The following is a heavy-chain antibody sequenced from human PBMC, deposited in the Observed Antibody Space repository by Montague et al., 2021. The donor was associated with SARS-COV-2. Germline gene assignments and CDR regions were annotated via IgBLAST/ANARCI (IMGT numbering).Heavy chain of an antibody. V-gene: IGHV4-59*08. Sequence: SETLSLTCTVSGGSISGYYWTWIRHPPGKGLEWIGYIFCNGDTNYNPSLKSRVSISVDTSKNQFSLKLIAVTAADTAVYFCATHRQHHNHWGQGAMVAVSS. J-gene: IGHJ5*02. D-gene: IGHD6-13*01. CDR2: IFCNGDT. CDR3: ATHRQHHNH. CDR1: GGSISGYY.